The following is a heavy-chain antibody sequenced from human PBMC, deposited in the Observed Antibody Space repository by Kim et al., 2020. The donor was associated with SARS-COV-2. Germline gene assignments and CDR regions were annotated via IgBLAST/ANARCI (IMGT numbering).Heavy chain of an antibody. CDR3: ARLVPSNFLGGMDD. CDR2: IYNDGSKK. Sequence: GGSLRLSCTASGLTFSPYGIHWVRQAPGKGLEWVALIYNDGSKKDYEDSVKGRFTVSRDNSKNTAFLQMSSLRVEDRGVYYCARLVPSNFLGGMDDWG. J-gene: IGHJ6*02. V-gene: IGHV3-33*04. D-gene: IGHD4-4*01. CDR1: GLTFSPYG.